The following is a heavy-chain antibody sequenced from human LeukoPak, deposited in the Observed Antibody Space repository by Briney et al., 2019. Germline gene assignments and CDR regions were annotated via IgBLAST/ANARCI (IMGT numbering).Heavy chain of an antibody. J-gene: IGHJ5*02. CDR3: ARAGSGRSPDWFDP. CDR2: IKEDGSEK. CDR1: GFTFSTYW. D-gene: IGHD1-26*01. V-gene: IGHV3-7*01. Sequence: GGSLRLSCAGSGFTFSTYWMSWVRQAPGKGLEWVANIKEDGSEKYYVDSVKGRFTISRDNAKNSLYLQMNSLRAEDTAVYYCARAGSGRSPDWFDPWGQGTLVTVSS.